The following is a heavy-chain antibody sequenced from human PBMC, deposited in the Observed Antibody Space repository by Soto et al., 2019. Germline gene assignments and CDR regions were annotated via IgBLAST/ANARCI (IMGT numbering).Heavy chain of an antibody. CDR3: ARALGYCRSGTCYREWFDP. D-gene: IGHD2-15*01. Sequence: QVQLVQSGAEVKKPGASVKVSCKASGYTFTTHGISWVRQAPGQGLAWMGWVSGDNGHTNYAQSLQGRVTMTTDTSTNTAYMGLRSLRSDDTAVYYCARALGYCRSGTCYREWFDPWGQGTLVTVSS. CDR2: VSGDNGHT. CDR1: GYTFTTHG. V-gene: IGHV1-18*01. J-gene: IGHJ5*02.